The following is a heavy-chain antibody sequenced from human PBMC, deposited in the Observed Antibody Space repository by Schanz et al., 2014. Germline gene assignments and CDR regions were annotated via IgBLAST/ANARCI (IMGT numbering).Heavy chain of an antibody. J-gene: IGHJ4*02. Sequence: QVQLVESGGGVVQPGRSLRLSCAASGFMFSSYGMHWVRQAPGKGLEWVGVISYDGSKKSYADSVKGRFTISRDNSKNTLYLQMSSLRADDTAVYFCAKIERNEDWGQGTLVTVSS. CDR3: AKIERNED. CDR1: GFMFSSYG. V-gene: IGHV3-30*18. D-gene: IGHD1-1*01. CDR2: ISYDGSKK.